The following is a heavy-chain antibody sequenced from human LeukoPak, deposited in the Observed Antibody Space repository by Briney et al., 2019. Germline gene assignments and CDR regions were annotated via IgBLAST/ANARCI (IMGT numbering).Heavy chain of an antibody. J-gene: IGHJ4*02. Sequence: SETLSLTCTVSGGSISSSSSYWGWIRQPPGKGLEWIGIIYYSGSTYYNPSLKSRVTISVDTSKNQFSLKLSSVTAADTAVYYCARHPRITMVRGVTQFDYWGQGTLVTVSS. CDR1: GGSISSSSSY. CDR2: IYYSGST. V-gene: IGHV4-39*01. D-gene: IGHD3-10*01. CDR3: ARHPRITMVRGVTQFDY.